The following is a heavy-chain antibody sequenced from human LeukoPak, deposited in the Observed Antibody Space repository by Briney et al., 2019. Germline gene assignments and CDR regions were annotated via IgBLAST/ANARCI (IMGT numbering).Heavy chain of an antibody. D-gene: IGHD2-8*01. CDR2: INHSGST. CDR3: ARGPIVLMVYAILGTRTYFDY. J-gene: IGHJ4*02. CDR1: GGSFSGYY. Sequence: PSETLSLTCAVYGGSFSGYYWSWIRQPPGKGLEWIGEINHSGSTNYNPSLKSRVTISVDTSKNQFSLKLSSVTAADTAVYYCARGPIVLMVYAILGTRTYFDYWGQGTLVTVSS. V-gene: IGHV4-34*01.